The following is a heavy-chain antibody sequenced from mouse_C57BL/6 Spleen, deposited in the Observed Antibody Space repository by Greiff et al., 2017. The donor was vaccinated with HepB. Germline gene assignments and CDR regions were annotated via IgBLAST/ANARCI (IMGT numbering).Heavy chain of an antibody. D-gene: IGHD1-1*01. V-gene: IGHV2-6*03. Sequence: LQESGPGLVAPSQSLSITCTVSGFSLTSYGVHWVRQPPGKGLEWLVVIWSDGSTTYNSALKSRLSISKDNSKSQVFLKMNSLQTDDTAMYYCASDYGSSYGAMDYWGQGTSVTVSS. CDR2: IWSDGST. CDR1: GFSLTSYG. J-gene: IGHJ4*01. CDR3: ASDYGSSYGAMDY.